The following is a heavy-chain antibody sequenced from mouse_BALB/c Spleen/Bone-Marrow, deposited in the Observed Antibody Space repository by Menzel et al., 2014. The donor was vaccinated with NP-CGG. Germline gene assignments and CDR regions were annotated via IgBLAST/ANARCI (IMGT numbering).Heavy chain of an antibody. J-gene: IGHJ2*01. D-gene: IGHD1-1*01. CDR3: ARPDYYGYLNY. CDR1: GFDFSRYW. V-gene: IGHV4-1*02. CDR2: INPDSRTI. Sequence: EVMLVESGGGLVQPGGSLKLSCAASGFDFSRYWMSWVRQAPGKGPEWIGVINPDSRTINYSPSLKDKFIISRDNAKNTLYLRLNKVRSEDTALYYCARPDYYGYLNYWGQGTTLTVSS.